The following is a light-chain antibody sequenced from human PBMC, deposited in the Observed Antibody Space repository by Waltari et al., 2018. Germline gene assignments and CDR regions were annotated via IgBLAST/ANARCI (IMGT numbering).Light chain of an antibody. CDR2: DVS. CDR3: NSYTGSSSWV. CDR1: SRDVGFYNY. J-gene: IGLJ3*02. V-gene: IGLV2-14*01. Sequence: QSALTQPTSVSGSPGQSITISCTGTSRDVGFYNYVSWYQQYPGKVPQLLIYDVSDRPAGVSVRFSGSKSGNTASLTIAGLQADDEADYYCNSYTGSSSWVFGGGTKLTVL.